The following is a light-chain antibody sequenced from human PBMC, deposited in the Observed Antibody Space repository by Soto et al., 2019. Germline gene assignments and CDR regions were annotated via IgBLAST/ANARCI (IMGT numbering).Light chain of an antibody. CDR2: VAS. CDR1: QSVSSN. V-gene: IGKV3D-15*01. Sequence: DIVMTQSPATLSLSPGERATLSCRASQSVSSNLAWYEQKPGQAPRLLLFVASSRLTDIPARFSGSGSGTEFTLTTSGLQYADVAVYYCHHFNACSPQAFGQGTKVDIK. J-gene: IGKJ1*01. CDR3: HHFNACSPQA.